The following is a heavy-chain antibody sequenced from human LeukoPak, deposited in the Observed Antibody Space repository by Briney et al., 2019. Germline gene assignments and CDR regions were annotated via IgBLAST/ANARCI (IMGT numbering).Heavy chain of an antibody. D-gene: IGHD1-26*01. CDR3: ARVYGSYSSYFDY. CDR2: IKQDGSEK. Sequence: GESLKISCKGSGYSFTSYWIGWVRQAPGKGLEWVANIKQDGSEKYYVDSVKGRFTISRDNAKNSLYLQMNSLRAEDTAVYYCARVYGSYSSYFDYWGQGTLVTVSS. J-gene: IGHJ4*02. V-gene: IGHV3-7*01. CDR1: GYSFTSYW.